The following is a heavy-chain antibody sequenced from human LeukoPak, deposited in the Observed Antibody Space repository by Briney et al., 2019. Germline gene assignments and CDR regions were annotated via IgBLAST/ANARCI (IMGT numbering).Heavy chain of an antibody. CDR3: VRESESIAAAGDNWFDP. V-gene: IGHV4-59*01. Sequence: SETLSLTCTVSGGSISSYYWSWIRQPPGKGLEWIGYIYYSGSTNYNPSLKSRVTISVDTSKNQFSLKLSSVTAADTAVYYCVRESESIAAAGDNWFDPWGQGTLVTVSS. D-gene: IGHD6-13*01. CDR1: GGSISSYY. J-gene: IGHJ5*02. CDR2: IYYSGST.